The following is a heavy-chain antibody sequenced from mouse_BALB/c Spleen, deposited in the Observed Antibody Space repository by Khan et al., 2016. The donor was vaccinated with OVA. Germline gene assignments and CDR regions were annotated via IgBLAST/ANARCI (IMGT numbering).Heavy chain of an antibody. CDR3: ARRGLYGICAY. CDR2: IDPSTGYT. CDR1: GYTFTTYW. Sequence: QIQLVQSGAELAKPGASVKMSCKASGYTFTTYWMHWVKQRPGQGLEWIGYIDPSTGYTEYNQKFKDKATLTTDKSSSTAYMQLSSLTSEDSAVYDWARRGLYGICAYWGQGTLVTVSA. D-gene: IGHD2-1*01. J-gene: IGHJ3*01. V-gene: IGHV1-7*01.